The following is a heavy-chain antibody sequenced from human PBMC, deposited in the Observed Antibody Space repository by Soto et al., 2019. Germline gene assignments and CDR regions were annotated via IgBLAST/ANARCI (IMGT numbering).Heavy chain of an antibody. V-gene: IGHV4-30-4*01. CDR3: AREQQLVQGSGYFDY. Sequence: SETLSLTCTVSGGSISSGDYYWSWIRQPPGKGLEWIGYIYYSGSTNYNPSLKSRVTISVDTSKNQFSLKLSSVTAADTAVYYCAREQQLVQGSGYFDYWGQGTLVTVSS. J-gene: IGHJ4*02. CDR2: IYYSGST. CDR1: GGSISSGDYY. D-gene: IGHD6-13*01.